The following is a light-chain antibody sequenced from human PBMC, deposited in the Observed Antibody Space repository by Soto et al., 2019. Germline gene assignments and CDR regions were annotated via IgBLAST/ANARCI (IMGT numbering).Light chain of an antibody. Sequence: QSALTQPPSASGSPGQSVTISCTGTSSDIGAYNYVSWYQQYPDKAPKLLVYQVTKRPSGVPDRFSGSKSGNTAALTVSGLQAEDEAVYYCSSYAGSLVVFGGGTQLTVL. J-gene: IGLJ2*01. CDR1: SSDIGAYNY. V-gene: IGLV2-8*01. CDR3: SSYAGSLVV. CDR2: QVT.